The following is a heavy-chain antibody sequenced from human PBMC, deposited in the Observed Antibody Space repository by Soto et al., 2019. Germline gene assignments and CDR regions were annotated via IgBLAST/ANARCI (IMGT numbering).Heavy chain of an antibody. J-gene: IGHJ5*02. V-gene: IGHV4-34*01. D-gene: IGHD2-8*01. Sequence: PSETLSLTCAVYGGSFSGYFWSWIRQPPGKGLEWVGELNDSGGTNYNASLKSRVSISGDTSKNQFSLKLSFVTAADTAVYYCARERDGHNPNWFDLWGQGTLVTVSS. CDR2: LNDSGGT. CDR1: GGSFSGYF. CDR3: ARERDGHNPNWFDL.